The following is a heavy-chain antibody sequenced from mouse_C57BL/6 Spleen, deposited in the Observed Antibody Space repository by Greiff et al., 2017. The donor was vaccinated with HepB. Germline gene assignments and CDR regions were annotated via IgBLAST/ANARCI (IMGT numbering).Heavy chain of an antibody. V-gene: IGHV1-55*01. D-gene: IGHD1-1*01. J-gene: IGHJ1*03. Sequence: QVQLQQPGAELVKPGASVKMSCKASGYTFTSYWITWVKQRPGQGLEWIGDIYPGSGSTNYNEKFKSKATLTVDTSSSTAYMQLSSLTSEDSAVYYGASGANYYYGSNWYFDVWGTGTTVTVSS. CDR1: GYTFTSYW. CDR3: ASGANYYYGSNWYFDV. CDR2: IYPGSGST.